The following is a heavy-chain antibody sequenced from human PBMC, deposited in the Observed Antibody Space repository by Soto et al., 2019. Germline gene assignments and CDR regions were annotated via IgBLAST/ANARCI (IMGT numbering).Heavy chain of an antibody. CDR3: ARLGIGWEFPFDY. CDR2: IYHSGST. D-gene: IGHD1-26*01. CDR1: GGSVSNDAYY. Sequence: QVQLQESGPGLVKPSETLSLTCIVSGGSVSNDAYYWSWIRQPPGKGLEWIGYIYHSGSTYYNPSLKSRFTISADTSVNQFSLKVSSVTAADTAVYYCARLGIGWEFPFDYWGQGTLVNVSS. V-gene: IGHV4-61*08. J-gene: IGHJ4*02.